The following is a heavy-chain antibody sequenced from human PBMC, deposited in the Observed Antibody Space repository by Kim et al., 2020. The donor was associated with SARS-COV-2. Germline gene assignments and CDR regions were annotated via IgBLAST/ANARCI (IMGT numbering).Heavy chain of an antibody. CDR3: AKAYNITMIVVVFDAFDI. V-gene: IGHV3-23*01. D-gene: IGHD3-22*01. J-gene: IGHJ3*02. Sequence: KGPFTISRDNSKNTLYLQMNSLRAEDTAVYYCAKAYNITMIVVVFDAFDIWGQGTMVTVSS.